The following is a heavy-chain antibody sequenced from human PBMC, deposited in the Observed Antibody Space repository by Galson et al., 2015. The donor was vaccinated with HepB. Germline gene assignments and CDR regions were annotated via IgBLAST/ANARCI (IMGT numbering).Heavy chain of an antibody. V-gene: IGHV3-73*01. D-gene: IGHD2-2*01. Sequence: SLRLSCAASGFTFSGSAIHWVRQASGKGLEWVGRIRSKASSHATAYAASLKGRFAISRDDSKNTAYLHMNGLKTEDTAVYYCTRLGDFSGYSSSWGQGTLVTVSS. CDR3: TRLGDFSGYSSS. CDR1: GFTFSGSA. CDR2: IRSKASSHAT. J-gene: IGHJ4*02.